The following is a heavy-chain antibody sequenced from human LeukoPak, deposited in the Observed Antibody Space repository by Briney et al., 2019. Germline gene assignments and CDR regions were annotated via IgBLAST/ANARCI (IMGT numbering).Heavy chain of an antibody. J-gene: IGHJ6*02. CDR3: ASMDSSGWYYYYGMDV. Sequence: ASVKVSCKASGYTFTSYYMHWVRQAPGQGLEWMGIINPSGGSTSYAQKFQGRVTMTRDTSTSTVYMELSSLRSEDTAVYYCASMDSSGWYYYYGMDVWAKGPRSPSP. CDR2: INPSGGST. CDR1: GYTFTSYY. D-gene: IGHD6-19*01. V-gene: IGHV1-46*01.